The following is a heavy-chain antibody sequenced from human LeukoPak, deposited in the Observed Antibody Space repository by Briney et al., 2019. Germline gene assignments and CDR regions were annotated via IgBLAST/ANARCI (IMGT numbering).Heavy chain of an antibody. V-gene: IGHV4-39*01. CDR3: ARQPPGGNWYFDL. D-gene: IGHD1-14*01. CDR2: IYYSGST. J-gene: IGHJ2*01. Sequence: SSETLSLTCTVSGGSISSSSYYWGWIRQPPGKGLEWIGSIYYSGSTYYNPSLKSRVTISVDTSKNQFSLKLSSVTAADTAVFYCARQPPGGNWYFDLWGRGTLVTVS. CDR1: GGSISSSSYY.